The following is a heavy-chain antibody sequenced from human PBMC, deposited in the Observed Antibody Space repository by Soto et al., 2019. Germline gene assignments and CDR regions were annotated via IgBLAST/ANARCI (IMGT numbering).Heavy chain of an antibody. CDR3: VRSFGWYAIDY. CDR2: ISHIGSV. CDR1: GVSISSNYY. V-gene: IGHV4-4*02. Sequence: QVLLQESGPGLVQPSGTLSLSCAVSGVSISSNYYWGWVRQSPGKGLEWLGDISHIGSVNYSPSLMSRLTISMDRSESQFSLKLNSVTAADTAVYYCVRSFGWYAIDYWGQGTLVIVSS. D-gene: IGHD6-19*01. J-gene: IGHJ4*02.